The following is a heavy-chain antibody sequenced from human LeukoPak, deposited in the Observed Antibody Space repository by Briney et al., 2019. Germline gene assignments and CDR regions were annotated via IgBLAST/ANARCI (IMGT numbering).Heavy chain of an antibody. CDR1: GGSFSGYY. V-gene: IGHV4-34*01. CDR3: ARDAFCLNGVCYSGRYDY. Sequence: SETLSLXCAAHGGSFSGYYWTWIRQSPGKGMEWIGEVNSRGSADYNPSLTSRVTISVDTSKNQFSLRLTSVTAADAGVYYCARDAFCLNGVCYSGRYDYWGQGILVSVSS. D-gene: IGHD2-21*02. CDR2: VNSRGSA. J-gene: IGHJ4*02.